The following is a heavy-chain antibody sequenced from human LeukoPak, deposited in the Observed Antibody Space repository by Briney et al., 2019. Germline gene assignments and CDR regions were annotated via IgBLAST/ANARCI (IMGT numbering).Heavy chain of an antibody. CDR1: GFTFSSYW. Sequence: PGGSLRPSCAASGFTFSSYWMHWVRQAPGKGLVWVSRINSDGSSTSYADSVKGRFTISRDNSKNTPYLQMNSLRAEDTAVYYCAKDLTGHVNWDWSFDYWGQGTLVTVSS. CDR2: INSDGSST. J-gene: IGHJ4*02. V-gene: IGHV3-74*01. D-gene: IGHD7-27*01. CDR3: AKDLTGHVNWDWSFDY.